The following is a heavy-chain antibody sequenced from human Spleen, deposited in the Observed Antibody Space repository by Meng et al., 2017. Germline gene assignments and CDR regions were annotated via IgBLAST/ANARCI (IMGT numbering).Heavy chain of an antibody. D-gene: IGHD3-22*01. Sequence: SETLSLTCTVSGGSISRSNHYWGWIRQSPAKGLEWIGSIYYSWNSYYSPSLKSRVTISLDTSKSQFSLKLTSVTAADTAVYFCASRDYHDSSGYYRHFTHWGQGTEVTVSS. CDR3: ASRDYHDSSGYYRHFTH. CDR2: IYYSWNS. V-gene: IGHV4-39*07. J-gene: IGHJ4*02. CDR1: GGSISRSNHY.